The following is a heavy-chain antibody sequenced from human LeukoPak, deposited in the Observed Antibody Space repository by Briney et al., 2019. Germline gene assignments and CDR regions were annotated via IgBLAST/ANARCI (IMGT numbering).Heavy chain of an antibody. Sequence: GGSCPFPCAASGFTFSSYAMSWVRQAPGKGLEWVSAISGSGGSTYYADSMKGHFTISRDNSKNTLYLQMNSLRAEDTAVYFCGEGDRGYFRPFEYWGQGPL. V-gene: IGHV3-23*01. CDR1: GFTFSSYA. CDR3: GEGDRGYFRPFEY. J-gene: IGHJ1*01. CDR2: ISGSGGST. D-gene: IGHD3-22*01.